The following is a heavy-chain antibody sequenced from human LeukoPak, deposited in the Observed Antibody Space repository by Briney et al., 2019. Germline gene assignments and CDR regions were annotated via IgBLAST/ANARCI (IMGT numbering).Heavy chain of an antibody. CDR2: ISAYNGNT. CDR3: ARSRGYCGGGSCYFDY. Sequence: ASVKLSCKASGYTFTSYAIGWVRQAPGQGLEWMGWISAYNGNTNYAQELQGRLTMTTDTSTSTAYMELRSLISDDAAVYYCARSRGYCGGGSCYFDYWVQGTLVTVSS. CDR1: GYTFTSYA. J-gene: IGHJ4*02. V-gene: IGHV1-18*01. D-gene: IGHD2-15*01.